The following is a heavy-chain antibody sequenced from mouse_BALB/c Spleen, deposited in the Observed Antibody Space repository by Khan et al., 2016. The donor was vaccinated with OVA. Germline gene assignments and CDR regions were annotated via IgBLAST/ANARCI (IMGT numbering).Heavy chain of an antibody. D-gene: IGHD1-1*01. J-gene: IGHJ3*01. CDR1: GYTFTDYV. Sequence: QVRLQQSGPELVKPGASVKMSCKASGYTFTDYVINWVKQRTGQGLEWIGDIFPGGGSSYYNEKFKGKAKLTADKSSNTAYMQLSSLTFDDSAVYFCARGGYSVFAYWGQGTLVTVSA. CDR2: IFPGGGSS. CDR3: ARGGYSVFAY. V-gene: IGHV1-77*01.